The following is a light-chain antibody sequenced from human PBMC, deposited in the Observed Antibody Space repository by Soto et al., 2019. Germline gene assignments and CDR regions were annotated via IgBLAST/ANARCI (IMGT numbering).Light chain of an antibody. CDR1: QNLRSS. CDR3: KQYKEWPPFT. Sequence: VIAQSPSTLSLSPPERATLSCRASQNLRSSLAWYQQKPGQAPRLLIYGASTRATGIPARFSGSGSGTEFTLTISSLQSEDFAVYYCKQYKEWPPFTFGQGTRLEIK. V-gene: IGKV3-15*01. J-gene: IGKJ5*01. CDR2: GAS.